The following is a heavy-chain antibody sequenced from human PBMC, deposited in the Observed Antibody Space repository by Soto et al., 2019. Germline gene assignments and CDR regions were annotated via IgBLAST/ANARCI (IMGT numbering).Heavy chain of an antibody. CDR1: GYTFTGYY. Sequence: QVQLVQSGAEVKKPGASVKVSCKASGYTFTGYYMHWVRQAPGQGLEWMGWINPNSGGTNYAQKFQGWXXMXRXXSISTAYMELSRLRSNDTAVYYCARFREGTANFDYWGQGTLVTVSS. J-gene: IGHJ4*02. CDR3: ARFREGTANFDY. V-gene: IGHV1-2*04. CDR2: INPNSGGT.